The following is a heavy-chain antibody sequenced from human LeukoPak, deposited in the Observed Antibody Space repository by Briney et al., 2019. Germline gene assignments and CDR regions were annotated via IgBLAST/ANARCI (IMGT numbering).Heavy chain of an antibody. D-gene: IGHD3-3*01. V-gene: IGHV4-61*02. CDR1: GVSISSGSYY. Sequence: SSETLSLTCTVSGVSISSGSYYWRWIRQPAGKGLEWIGRIYTSGSTNYNPSLKSRVTISVDTSKNQFSLKLSSVTAADTAVYYCARGRRDVLRFLEWLLYFDYWGQGTLVTVSS. CDR3: ARGRRDVLRFLEWLLYFDY. J-gene: IGHJ4*02. CDR2: IYTSGST.